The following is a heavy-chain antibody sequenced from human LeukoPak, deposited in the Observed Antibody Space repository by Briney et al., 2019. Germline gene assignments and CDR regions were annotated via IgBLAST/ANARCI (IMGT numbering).Heavy chain of an antibody. CDR1: GFTFSNYA. CDR2: ISYDGTNK. J-gene: IGHJ4*02. V-gene: IGHV3-30*04. Sequence: GGSLILSCAASGFTFSNYAMHWVRQSPGEGLEWMALISYDGTNKYYVDSVKGRFTISRDNSKNTLYLQMNSLRAEDTAVYYCARGPMIVVDAEHTFDYWGQGTLVTVSS. D-gene: IGHD3-22*01. CDR3: ARGPMIVVDAEHTFDY.